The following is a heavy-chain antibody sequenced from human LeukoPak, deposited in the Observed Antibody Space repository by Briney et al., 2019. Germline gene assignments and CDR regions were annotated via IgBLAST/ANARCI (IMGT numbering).Heavy chain of an antibody. Sequence: GGSLTLSCAASGFTFSSYSMNWVRQAPGKGLEWVSSISSSSSYIYYADSVKGRFTISRDNAKNTLYLQMNSLRAEDTAVYFCARDSAAAATWFDPWGQGTLVTVSS. CDR3: ARDSAAAATWFDP. D-gene: IGHD6-25*01. J-gene: IGHJ5*02. V-gene: IGHV3-21*01. CDR1: GFTFSSYS. CDR2: ISSSSSYI.